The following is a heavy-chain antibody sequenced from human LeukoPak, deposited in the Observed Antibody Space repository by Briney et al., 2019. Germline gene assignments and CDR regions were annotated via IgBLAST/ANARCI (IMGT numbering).Heavy chain of an antibody. CDR1: GYTLTELS. CDR3: ATDRYYYDSSGYSASRVQKGYFDY. V-gene: IGHV1-24*01. J-gene: IGHJ4*02. CDR2: FDPEDGET. D-gene: IGHD3-22*01. Sequence: GASVKVSCKVSGYTLTELSMHWVRQAPGKGLEWMGGFDPEDGETIYAQKFQGRVTMTEDTSTDTAYMELSSLRSEDTAVYYCATDRYYYDSSGYSASRVQKGYFDYWGQGTLVTVSS.